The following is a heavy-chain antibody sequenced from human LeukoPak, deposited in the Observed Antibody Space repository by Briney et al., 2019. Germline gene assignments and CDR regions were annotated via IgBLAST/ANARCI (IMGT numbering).Heavy chain of an antibody. Sequence: PSQTLSLTCTVSGGSISSGGYYWSWIRQPPGKGLEWIGYIYHSGSTYYNPSLKSRVTISVDRSKNQFSLKLSSVTAADTAVYYCAEGGMAAAGTHAFDIWGQGTMVTVSS. D-gene: IGHD6-13*01. J-gene: IGHJ3*02. CDR1: GGSISSGGYY. CDR2: IYHSGST. CDR3: AEGGMAAAGTHAFDI. V-gene: IGHV4-30-2*01.